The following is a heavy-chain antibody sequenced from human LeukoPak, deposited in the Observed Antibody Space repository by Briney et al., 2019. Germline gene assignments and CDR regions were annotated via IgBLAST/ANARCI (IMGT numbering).Heavy chain of an antibody. D-gene: IGHD3-10*01. CDR3: ARGGRYLPLDI. Sequence: PGRSLRLSCAASGFTYSSFGMHWARQAPGKGLEWVGRTRNKANRYTTEYAASVKGRFTISRDDSKNSLYLQINSLKTEDTAVYYCARGGRYLPLDIWGQGTMVTVSS. J-gene: IGHJ3*02. CDR1: GFTYSSFG. V-gene: IGHV3-72*01. CDR2: TRNKANRYTT.